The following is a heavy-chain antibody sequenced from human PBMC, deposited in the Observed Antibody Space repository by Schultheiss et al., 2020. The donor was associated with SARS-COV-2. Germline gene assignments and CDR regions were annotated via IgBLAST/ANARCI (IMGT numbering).Heavy chain of an antibody. D-gene: IGHD6-13*01. CDR3: ARHKAAAGMSEYFQH. J-gene: IGHJ1*01. CDR2: IYTSGST. V-gene: IGHV4-61*02. Sequence: SETLSLTCTVSGGSISSGSYYWSWIRQPAGKGLEWIGRIYTSGSTNYNPSLKSRVTISLDTSKNQFSLKLNSVTAADTAVYYCARHKAAAGMSEYFQHWGQGTLVTVSA. CDR1: GGSISSGSYY.